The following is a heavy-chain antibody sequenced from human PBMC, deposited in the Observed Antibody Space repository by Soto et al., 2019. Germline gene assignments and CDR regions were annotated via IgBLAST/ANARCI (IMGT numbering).Heavy chain of an antibody. CDR3: ARGKGMEENYYYHGMDV. D-gene: IGHD1-1*01. CDR1: GYSFSTYS. V-gene: IGHV1-3*01. J-gene: IGHJ6*02. CDR2: INGANGNT. Sequence: QVQVVQSGAEVKKPGASVKVSCKASGYSFSTYSMHWVRQAPGQGLEWMGWINGANGNTRYSQKFKDRVSISRDTPARKGYMDLRRLRFEDPALYYCARGKGMEENYYYHGMDVWGPGTTVIVSS.